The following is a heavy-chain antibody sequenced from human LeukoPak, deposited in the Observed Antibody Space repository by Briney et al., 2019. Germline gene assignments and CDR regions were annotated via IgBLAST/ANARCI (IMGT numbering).Heavy chain of an antibody. CDR3: ARGKSGWYFSVDY. Sequence: PGGSLRLSCAASGFTFSSYSMNCVRQAPGKGLEWVSYISSSSSTIYYADSVKGRFTISRDNAKNSLYLQMNSLRDEDTAVYYCARGKSGWYFSVDYWGQGTLVTVSS. J-gene: IGHJ4*02. CDR1: GFTFSSYS. V-gene: IGHV3-48*02. D-gene: IGHD6-19*01. CDR2: ISSSSSTI.